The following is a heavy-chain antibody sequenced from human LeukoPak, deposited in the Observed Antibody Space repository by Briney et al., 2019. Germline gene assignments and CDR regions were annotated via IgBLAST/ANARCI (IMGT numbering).Heavy chain of an antibody. CDR1: GFTFSSYA. J-gene: IGHJ4*02. D-gene: IGHD1-26*01. CDR3: ARAEWEQLRWGIDY. Sequence: PGGSLTLSCAAFGFTFSSYAVSWARHPAGEGLEYVTGISSNGGRTFYASSVKGKFTISRDNSKNTLYLQMGSLRAEAMAVYYCARAEWEQLRWGIDYWGQGSLVTVSS. V-gene: IGHV3-64*01. CDR2: ISSNGGRT.